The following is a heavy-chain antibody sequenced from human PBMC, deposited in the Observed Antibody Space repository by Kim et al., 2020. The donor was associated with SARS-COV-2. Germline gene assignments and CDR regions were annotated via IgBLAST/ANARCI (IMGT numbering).Heavy chain of an antibody. V-gene: IGHV4-59*01. CDR3: ARGVVPAFYFDY. Sequence: SETLSLTCTVSGGSISSYYWSWIRQPPGKGLEWIGYIYYSGSTNYNPSLKSRVTISVDTSKNQFSLKLSSVTAADTAVYYCARGVVPAFYFDYWGQGTLVTVSS. CDR2: IYYSGST. D-gene: IGHD2-2*01. CDR1: GGSISSYY. J-gene: IGHJ4*02.